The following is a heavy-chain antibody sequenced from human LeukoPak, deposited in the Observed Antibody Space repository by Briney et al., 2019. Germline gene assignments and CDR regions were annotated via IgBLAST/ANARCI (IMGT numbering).Heavy chain of an antibody. V-gene: IGHV3-48*04. CDR3: AKRLPGGGSCSE. D-gene: IGHD2-15*01. CDR1: GFMFTSYW. Sequence: GGSLRPSCAASGFMFTSYWMSWVRQAPGKGLEWVSYISSSGSTIYYADSVKGRFTISRDNAKNSLYLQMNSLRAEDTAVYYCAKRLPGGGSCSEWGQGTLVTVSS. J-gene: IGHJ4*02. CDR2: ISSSGSTI.